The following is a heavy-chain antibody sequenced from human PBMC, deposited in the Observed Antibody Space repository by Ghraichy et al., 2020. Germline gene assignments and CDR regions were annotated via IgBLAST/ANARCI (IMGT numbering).Heavy chain of an antibody. CDR2: ISAYNGNT. Sequence: ASVKVSCKAGELTSELHSRDSIPHAAFHLQKKMGWISAYNGNTNYAQKLQGRVTMTTDTSTSTAYMELRSLRSDDTAVYYCARDNYYYDSSGYKDTYRYGMDVWCQGTTVTVSS. CDR3: ARDNYYYDSSGYKDTYRYGMDV. V-gene: IGHV1-18*01. CDR1: ELTSELHS. D-gene: IGHD3-22*01. J-gene: IGHJ6*02.